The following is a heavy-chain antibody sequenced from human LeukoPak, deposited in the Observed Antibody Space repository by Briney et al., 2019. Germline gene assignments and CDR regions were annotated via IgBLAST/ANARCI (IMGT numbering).Heavy chain of an antibody. D-gene: IGHD6-13*01. V-gene: IGHV4-4*02. CDR1: GGTISSNNW. Sequence: SETLSLTCAVSGGTISSNNWWTWVRQSPGKGLEWIGEIHHGGSTNYNPSLKSRVTISVDKSKNQFSLKLTSVTAADTAVYYCARELFGSWYPAFDIWGQGTMVTVSS. CDR2: IHHGGST. J-gene: IGHJ3*02. CDR3: ARELFGSWYPAFDI.